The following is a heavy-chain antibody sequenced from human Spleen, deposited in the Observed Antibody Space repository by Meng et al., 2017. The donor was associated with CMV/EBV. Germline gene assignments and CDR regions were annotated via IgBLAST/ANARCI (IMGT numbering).Heavy chain of an antibody. Sequence: SETLSLTCAVYGGSFSGYYWSWIRQPPGKGLEWIGEINHSGSTNYNPSLKSRLTISVDTSKNQFSLKLSSVTAADTAVYYCARDNPYDSSGYYSLHAFDIWGQGTMVTVSS. J-gene: IGHJ3*02. D-gene: IGHD3-22*01. V-gene: IGHV4-34*01. CDR2: INHSGST. CDR3: ARDNPYDSSGYYSLHAFDI. CDR1: GGSFSGYY.